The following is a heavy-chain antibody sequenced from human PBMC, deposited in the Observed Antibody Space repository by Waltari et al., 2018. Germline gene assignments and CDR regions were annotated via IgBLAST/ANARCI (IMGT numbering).Heavy chain of an antibody. CDR1: GGTFSSYA. CDR2: IIPILGIA. V-gene: IGHV1-69*10. CDR3: ARDRVYDGYSSSWYYYYYYMDV. D-gene: IGHD6-13*01. Sequence: QVQLVQSGAEVKKPGSSVKVSCKASGGTFSSYAISWVRQAPGQGREWMGGIIPILGIANYAQKFQGRVTITADKSTSTAYMELSSLRSEDTAVYYCARDRVYDGYSSSWYYYYYYMDVWGKGTTVTVSS. J-gene: IGHJ6*03.